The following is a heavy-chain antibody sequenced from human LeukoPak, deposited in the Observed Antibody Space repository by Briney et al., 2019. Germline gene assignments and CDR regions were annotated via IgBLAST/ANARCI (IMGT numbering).Heavy chain of an antibody. CDR2: IGNTGRTI. Sequence: PGRSLRLSCAASGFTFSSYGMHWVRQAPGRGLEWVSYIGNTGRTIYYADSVQGRFTISRDNAKNSLYLQMNSLRAEDTAIYYCVRGDRYFFDFWGQGTLVTVSS. CDR3: VRGDRYFFDF. V-gene: IGHV3-48*04. CDR1: GFTFSSYG. D-gene: IGHD1-14*01. J-gene: IGHJ4*02.